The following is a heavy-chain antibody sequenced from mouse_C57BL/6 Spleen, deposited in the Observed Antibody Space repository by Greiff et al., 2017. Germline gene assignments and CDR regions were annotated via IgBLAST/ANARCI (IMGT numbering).Heavy chain of an antibody. CDR1: GYSITSGYY. V-gene: IGHV3-6*01. Sequence: ESGPGLVKPSQSLSLTCSVTGYSITSGYYWNWIRQFPGNKLEWMGYISYDGSNNYNPSLKNRISITRDTSKNQFFLKLNSVTTEDTATYYCAREGVYYEFDVWGTGTTVTVSS. CDR3: AREGVYYEFDV. D-gene: IGHD2-4*01. CDR2: ISYDGSN. J-gene: IGHJ1*03.